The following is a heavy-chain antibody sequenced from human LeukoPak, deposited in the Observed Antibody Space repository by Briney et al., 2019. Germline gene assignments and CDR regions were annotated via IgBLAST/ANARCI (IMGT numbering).Heavy chain of an antibody. D-gene: IGHD6-13*01. J-gene: IGHJ4*02. V-gene: IGHV3-23*01. CDR1: GFNFVFEA. CDR3: ARGDPLPGIAAAAVVDNY. Sequence: PGGSLRLSCAASGFNFVFEAMTWVRQTPGKGLEWVSSASNSGSSTYYARAVKGRFTISRDNSKNTLYLQMNSLRAEDTAVYYCARGDPLPGIAAAAVVDNYWGQGTLVTVSS. CDR2: ASNSGSST.